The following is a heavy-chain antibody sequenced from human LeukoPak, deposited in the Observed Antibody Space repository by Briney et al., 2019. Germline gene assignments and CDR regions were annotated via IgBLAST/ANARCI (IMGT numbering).Heavy chain of an antibody. CDR1: GYTFTSYD. V-gene: IGHV1-8*01. D-gene: IGHD3-10*01. CDR2: MNPNSGNT. J-gene: IGHJ5*02. Sequence: ASVSVSCKASGYTFTSYDINWVRQAPGQGLEWMGWMNPNSGNTGYAQKFQGRVTMTRNTSISTAYMELSSLRSEDTAVYYCARENTYYYGSGVNWVDPWGQGTLVTVSS. CDR3: ARENTYYYGSGVNWVDP.